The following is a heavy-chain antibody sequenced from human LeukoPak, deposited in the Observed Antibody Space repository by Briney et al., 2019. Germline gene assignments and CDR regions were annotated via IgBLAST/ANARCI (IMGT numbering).Heavy chain of an antibody. J-gene: IGHJ4*02. Sequence: GGSLRLSCAASGFTFSSYAMSWVRLAPGKGLEWVSAISDNSGNTYYADSVKGRFTISRDNSENTLYLQMNSLRAEDTALYYCSNGRTSSGTLQHDYWGQGTLVTVSS. D-gene: IGHD6-19*01. CDR2: ISDNSGNT. CDR3: SNGRTSSGTLQHDY. CDR1: GFTFSSYA. V-gene: IGHV3-23*01.